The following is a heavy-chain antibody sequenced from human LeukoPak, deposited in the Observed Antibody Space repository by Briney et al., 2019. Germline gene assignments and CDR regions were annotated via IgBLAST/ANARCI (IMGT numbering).Heavy chain of an antibody. CDR1: GFTLSDYW. D-gene: IGHD5-12*01. V-gene: IGHV3-7*01. Sequence: GGALRLSCAASGFTLSDYWMSWVRQAPGKGLEWVAHIKHDGSEKYYVDSVKGRFTISRDNPKKSLYLQMNSLRAEDTAVFYCARDPGYSNSPYYLDYWGQGTLVTVSS. CDR3: ARDPGYSNSPYYLDY. J-gene: IGHJ4*02. CDR2: IKHDGSEK.